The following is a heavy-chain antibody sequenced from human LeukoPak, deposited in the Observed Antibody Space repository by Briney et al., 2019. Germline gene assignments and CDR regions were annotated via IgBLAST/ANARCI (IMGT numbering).Heavy chain of an antibody. CDR2: INTNSGGT. D-gene: IGHD5-24*01. CDR3: ARDAGVGYEPGFDY. CDR1: AYTFTGYY. Sequence: GASVKVSCKSSAYTFTGYYMHWARHAPGQGLERMGCINTNSGGTNYAQKFQGRVTMTRDTSISTAYMELSRLRADDTGVYYCARDAGVGYEPGFDYWGQGTLVTVSS. J-gene: IGHJ4*02. V-gene: IGHV1-2*02.